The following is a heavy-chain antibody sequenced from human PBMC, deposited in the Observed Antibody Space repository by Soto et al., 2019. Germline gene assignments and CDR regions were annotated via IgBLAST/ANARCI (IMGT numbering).Heavy chain of an antibody. Sequence: QVTLKESGPVLVKPTETLTLTCSVSGFSLSNTRLGVSWIRQPPGKALEWLAHIFSNAEKSYNTSLESRLTISRDTSKNQVVLTMTNMDPVDTGTYYFARMWIVEGYLQHWGQGTLVTVSS. CDR3: ARMWIVEGYLQH. V-gene: IGHV2-26*01. CDR1: GFSLSNTRLG. D-gene: IGHD5-12*01. CDR2: IFSNAEK. J-gene: IGHJ1*01.